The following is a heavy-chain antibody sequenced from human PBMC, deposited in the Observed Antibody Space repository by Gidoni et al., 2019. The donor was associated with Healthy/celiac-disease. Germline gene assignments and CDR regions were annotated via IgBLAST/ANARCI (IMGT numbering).Heavy chain of an antibody. Sequence: QVQLVESGGGVVQPGRSLRLSCAASGFTFSSYGMPWVRQAHGKGLEWVAVIWYDGSNKYYADSVKGRFTISRDNSKNTLYLQMNSLRAEDTAVYYCARDREGYCSGGSCPPPGLDVWGKGTTVTVSS. CDR2: IWYDGSNK. D-gene: IGHD2-15*01. CDR1: GFTFSSYG. J-gene: IGHJ6*04. V-gene: IGHV3-33*01. CDR3: ARDREGYCSGGSCPPPGLDV.